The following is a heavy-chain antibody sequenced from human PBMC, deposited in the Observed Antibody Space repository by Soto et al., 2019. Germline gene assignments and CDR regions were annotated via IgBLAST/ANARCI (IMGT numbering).Heavy chain of an antibody. V-gene: IGHV4-31*03. CDR1: VASLSSGGHF. CDR2: IYYSGST. D-gene: IGHD3-10*01. CDR3: SRVPRRAVVSRDYYYYKDV. Sequence: QVQLQESGPGLVTPSQTLSLTCTVSVASLSSGGHFWSWIRQHPGEGLEWIGYIYYSGSTYYNPSRRVRAALSVRTSKNQFALVLASVAAADTAVFYCSRVPRRAVVSRDYYYYKDVWGEGTTGTVSS. J-gene: IGHJ6*03.